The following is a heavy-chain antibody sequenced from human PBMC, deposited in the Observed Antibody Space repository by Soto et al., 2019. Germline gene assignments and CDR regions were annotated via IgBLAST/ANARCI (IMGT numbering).Heavy chain of an antibody. CDR2: ISYDGSNK. Sequence: PGGSLRLSCAASGFTFSSYGMHWVRQAPGKGLEWVAVISYDGSNKYYADSVKGRFTISRDNSKNTLYLQMNSLRAEDTAVYYCATDAYGSGSYYDPFDYWGQGTLVTVSS. J-gene: IGHJ4*02. V-gene: IGHV3-30*03. CDR3: ATDAYGSGSYYDPFDY. D-gene: IGHD3-10*01. CDR1: GFTFSSYG.